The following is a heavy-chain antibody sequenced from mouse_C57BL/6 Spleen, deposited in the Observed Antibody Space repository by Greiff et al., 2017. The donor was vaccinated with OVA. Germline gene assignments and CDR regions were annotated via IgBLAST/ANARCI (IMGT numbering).Heavy chain of an antibody. CDR2: IDPSDSYT. Sequence: VQLQQPGAELVMPGASVKLSCKASGYTFTSYWMHWVKQRPGQGLEWIGEIDPSDSYTNYNQKFKGKSTLTVDKSSSTAYMQLSSLTSEDSAVYYCARAQAYGSFDDWGQGTTLTVSS. V-gene: IGHV1-69*01. CDR1: GYTFTSYW. D-gene: IGHD1-1*01. CDR3: ARAQAYGSFDD. J-gene: IGHJ2*01.